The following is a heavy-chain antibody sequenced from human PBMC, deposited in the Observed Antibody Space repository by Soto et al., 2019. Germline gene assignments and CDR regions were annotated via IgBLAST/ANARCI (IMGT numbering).Heavy chain of an antibody. CDR3: AKDSDGDYNYYYYMDV. Sequence: QVQLVESGGGVVQPGRSLRLSCAASGFTFSSYGMHWVRHAPGKGLEWVAVISYDGSNKYYADSVKGRFTISRDTSKNKLYLQMNSLRAEDTAVYYCAKDSDGDYNYYYYMDVWGKGTTVTFSS. D-gene: IGHD4-17*01. CDR1: GFTFSSYG. CDR2: ISYDGSNK. V-gene: IGHV3-30*18. J-gene: IGHJ6*03.